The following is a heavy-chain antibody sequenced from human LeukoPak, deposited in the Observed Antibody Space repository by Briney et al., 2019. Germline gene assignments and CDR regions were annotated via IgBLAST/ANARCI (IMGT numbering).Heavy chain of an antibody. Sequence: GGALRLSCAASGGTVSSNYMSWVRQAPGKGLEWVSVLQSGGTTHYADSVKGRFTISRDISKNTLYLQMNSLRVEDTAVYYCARDLYYGSGGYYFDYWGQGTLVTVSS. CDR3: ARDLYYGSGGYYFDY. V-gene: IGHV3-66*01. CDR2: LQSGGTT. J-gene: IGHJ4*02. D-gene: IGHD3-10*01. CDR1: GGTVSSNY.